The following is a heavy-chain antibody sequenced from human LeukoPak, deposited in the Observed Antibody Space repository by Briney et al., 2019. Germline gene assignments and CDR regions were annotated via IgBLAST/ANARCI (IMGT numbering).Heavy chain of an antibody. CDR3: AKWGRATYYCDTSGYLDY. D-gene: IGHD3-22*01. V-gene: IGHV3-23*01. CDR1: GFTFSSYA. CDR2: ISGTGGSK. J-gene: IGHJ4*02. Sequence: GGSLRLSCAASGFTFSSYAMSWVRQAPGKGLEWVSAISGTGGSKYYADSVKGRFTISRDNSKNTVYLQMNSLRAEDPAIYYCAKWGRATYYCDTSGYLDYWGQGTLVTVSS.